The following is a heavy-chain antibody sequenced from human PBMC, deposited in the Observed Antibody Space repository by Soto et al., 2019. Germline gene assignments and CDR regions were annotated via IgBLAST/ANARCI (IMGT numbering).Heavy chain of an antibody. CDR2: INHLGSI. D-gene: IGHD2-21*01. V-gene: IGHV4-4*02. Sequence: PSETLSLTCAVSGGSSSSSNWWSWVRQPPGKGLEWIGEINHLGSINYNPSLKSRVTMSVDTSKNQFSLALNSVTAADTATYYCARGGISHWAYFYYMDVWDRGTTVTVSS. CDR1: GGSSSSSNW. J-gene: IGHJ6*03. CDR3: ARGGISHWAYFYYMDV.